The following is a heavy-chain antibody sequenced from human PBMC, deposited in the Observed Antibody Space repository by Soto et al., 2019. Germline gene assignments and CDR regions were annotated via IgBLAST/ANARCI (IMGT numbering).Heavy chain of an antibody. D-gene: IGHD3-10*01. CDR2: ISGSGGST. Sequence: GGSLRLSCAASGFTFSSYAMSWVRQAPGKGLEWVSAISGSGGSTYYADSVKGRFTISRDNSKNTLYLQMNSLRAEDTAVYYCAKNRPYGSGSYYIGTGVYGMDVWGQGTTVTVSS. CDR3: AKNRPYGSGSYYIGTGVYGMDV. CDR1: GFTFSSYA. J-gene: IGHJ6*02. V-gene: IGHV3-23*01.